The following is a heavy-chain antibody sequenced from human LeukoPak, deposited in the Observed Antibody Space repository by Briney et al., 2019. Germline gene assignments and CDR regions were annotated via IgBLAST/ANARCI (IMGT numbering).Heavy chain of an antibody. D-gene: IGHD3-10*01. J-gene: IGHJ4*02. CDR2: IRSNVNYYAT. V-gene: IGHV3-73*01. CDR1: GFTFSGSA. CDR3: ARSTREVGERFDY. Sequence: PDGSLPLSCAASGFTFSGSAIHWVRQASGKGLEWVGRIRSNVNYYATAYAASVRSRFSISRDDSKNTAYLQMNSLKIEDTAIYYCARSTREVGERFDYWGQGTLVTGSS.